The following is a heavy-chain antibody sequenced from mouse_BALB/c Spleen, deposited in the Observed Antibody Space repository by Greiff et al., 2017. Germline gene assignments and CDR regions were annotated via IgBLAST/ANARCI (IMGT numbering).Heavy chain of an antibody. CDR1: GYTFTSYW. V-gene: IGHV1-5*01. D-gene: IGHD1-1*01. CDR2: IYPGNSDT. J-gene: IGHJ4*01. CDR3: TRGYYYGSSPYAMDY. Sequence: DVQLQESGTVLARPGASVKMSCKASGYTFTSYWMHWVKQRPGQGLEWIGAIYPGNSDTSYNQKFKGKAKLTAVTSTSTAYMELSSLTNEDSAVYYCTRGYYYGSSPYAMDYWGQGTSVTVSS.